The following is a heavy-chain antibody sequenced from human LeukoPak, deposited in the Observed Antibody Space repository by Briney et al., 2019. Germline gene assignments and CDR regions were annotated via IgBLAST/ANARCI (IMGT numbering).Heavy chain of an antibody. D-gene: IGHD3-10*01. Sequence: PGRSLRLSCAASGFTFSSYGMHWVRQAPGKGLEWVAVIWYDGSNKYCADSVKGRFTISRDNSKNTLYLQMNSLRAEDTAVYYCARGSRFGELPAGGMDVWGKGTTVTVSS. CDR3: ARGSRFGELPAGGMDV. J-gene: IGHJ6*04. V-gene: IGHV3-33*01. CDR1: GFTFSSYG. CDR2: IWYDGSNK.